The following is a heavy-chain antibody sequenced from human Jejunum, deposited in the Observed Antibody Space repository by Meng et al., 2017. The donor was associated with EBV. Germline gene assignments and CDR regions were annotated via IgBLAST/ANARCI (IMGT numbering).Heavy chain of an antibody. CDR1: GGSISSSDYS. D-gene: IGHD3-22*01. CDR3: AGEDFSGYRVAY. J-gene: IGHJ4*02. Sequence: QLQLQESGSGLVQPSQXLSLPCAVSGGSISSSDYSWSWIRQPPGKGLELIGYIFHSGSTYYNPSLKGRVTISVDRPTNQFSLRLTSVPAADTAVYYCAGEDFSGYRVAYGGQGTLVTVAS. V-gene: IGHV4-30-2*01. CDR2: IFHSGST.